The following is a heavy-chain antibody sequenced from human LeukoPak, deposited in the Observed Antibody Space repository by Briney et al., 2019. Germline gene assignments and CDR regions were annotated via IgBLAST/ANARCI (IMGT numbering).Heavy chain of an antibody. CDR2: IYDNGNT. V-gene: IGHV4-59*01. J-gene: IGHJ4*02. CDR3: ATGETGSTLGGY. Sequence: SETLSLTCTVSGGPLSAYYWTWIRQPPGKGLEWIGYIYDNGNTSYNPSLKSRVTISVDTSKNQFSLKLTSVTAADTAVYYCATGETGSTLGGYWGQGTLVTVSS. CDR1: GGPLSAYY. D-gene: IGHD1-1*01.